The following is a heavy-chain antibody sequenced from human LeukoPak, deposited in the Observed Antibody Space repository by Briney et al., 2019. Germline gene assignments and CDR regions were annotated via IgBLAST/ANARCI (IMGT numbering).Heavy chain of an antibody. J-gene: IGHJ4*02. CDR1: GYTFTSYD. Sequence: ASVKVSCKASGYTFTSYDINWVRQATGQGLEWMGWMNPNSGNTGYAQKFQGRVTMTRNTSISTAYMELSSLRSEDTAVYYCARGIPDSSGYYYANVISEELYYFGYWGQGTLVTVSS. D-gene: IGHD3-22*01. V-gene: IGHV1-8*01. CDR3: ARGIPDSSGYYYANVISEELYYFGY. CDR2: MNPNSGNT.